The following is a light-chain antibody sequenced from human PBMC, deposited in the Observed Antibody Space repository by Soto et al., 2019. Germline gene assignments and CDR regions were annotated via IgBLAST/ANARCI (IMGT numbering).Light chain of an antibody. Sequence: EIVLTQSPGTLSLSPGERATLSCRASQSVTSNYLAWYQQKPGQAPRLLVYGASSRATGISDRFSGSGSGTDFTLTINRLEPEDFAVYYCQHYVSPPITFGQGTRLEIK. CDR2: GAS. CDR3: QHYVSPPIT. J-gene: IGKJ5*01. CDR1: QSVTSNY. V-gene: IGKV3-20*01.